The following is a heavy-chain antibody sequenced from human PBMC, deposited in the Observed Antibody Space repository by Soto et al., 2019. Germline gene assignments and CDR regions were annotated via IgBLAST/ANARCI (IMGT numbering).Heavy chain of an antibody. CDR3: ARFRSGHSGSYYYYYYGMDV. V-gene: IGHV1-46*01. Sequence: ASVKVSCKASGYTFTSYYMHWVRQAPGQGLEWMGIINPSGGSTSYAQKFQGRVTMTRDTSTSTVYMELSSLRSEDTAVYYCARFRSGHSGSYYYYYYGMDVWGQGTTVTVSS. CDR2: INPSGGST. J-gene: IGHJ6*02. D-gene: IGHD1-26*01. CDR1: GYTFTSYY.